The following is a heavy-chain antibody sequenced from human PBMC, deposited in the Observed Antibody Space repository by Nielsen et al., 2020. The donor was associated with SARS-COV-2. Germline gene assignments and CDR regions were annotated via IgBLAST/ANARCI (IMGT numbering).Heavy chain of an antibody. CDR1: GFTFSDYY. Sequence: GGSLRLSCAASGFTFSDYYMTWIRQAPGKGLEWVSYITSSGSTIYYADSVKGRFTISRDNAKNSLYLQMNSLRAEDTAVYYCARVGTSGSYEQIGDAFDIWGQGTMVTVSS. J-gene: IGHJ3*02. V-gene: IGHV3-11*04. CDR3: ARVGTSGSYEQIGDAFDI. CDR2: ITSSGSTI. D-gene: IGHD1-26*01.